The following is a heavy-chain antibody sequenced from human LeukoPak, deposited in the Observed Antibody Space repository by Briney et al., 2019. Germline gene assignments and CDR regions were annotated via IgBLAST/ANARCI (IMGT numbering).Heavy chain of an antibody. CDR1: GFTFSSYA. J-gene: IGHJ6*02. Sequence: GGSLRLSCAASGFTFSSYAMSWVRQAPGKGLEWVSAIRGSGGSTYYADSVKGRFTISRDNSKNTLYLQMNSLRAEDTAVYYCAKDIVELVYYYGMDVWGQGTTVTVSS. V-gene: IGHV3-23*01. CDR2: IRGSGGST. D-gene: IGHD1-26*01. CDR3: AKDIVELVYYYGMDV.